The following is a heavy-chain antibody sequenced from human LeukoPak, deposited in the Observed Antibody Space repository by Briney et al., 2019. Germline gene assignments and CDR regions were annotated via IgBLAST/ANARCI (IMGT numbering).Heavy chain of an antibody. V-gene: IGHV3-33*01. J-gene: IGHJ4*02. D-gene: IGHD4-17*01. CDR2: IWYDGSEK. CDR1: GFSFSGYG. Sequence: GSLRLSCEASGFSFSGYGMHWVRPVPGKGLGWVAVIWYDGSEKYYADSVKGRFTISRDNSKNMLYLQMTSLGVEDTAGYYCAVEAMTTTAFDYWGQGSLVIVSP. CDR3: AVEAMTTTAFDY.